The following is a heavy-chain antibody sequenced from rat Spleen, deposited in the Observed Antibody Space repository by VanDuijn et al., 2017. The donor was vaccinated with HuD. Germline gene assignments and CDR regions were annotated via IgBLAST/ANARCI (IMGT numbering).Heavy chain of an antibody. CDR3: ATGGTYNSGYEIWFAY. J-gene: IGHJ3*01. Sequence: EVQLVESGGGLVQPGRSLKLSCVASGFTFNKYWMTWIRQAPGKGLEWVASITNTGGSTYYPDSVKGRFTISRDNAKSTLYLQMNSLRSEDTATYYCATGGTYNSGYEIWFAYWGQGTLVTVSS. CDR1: GFTFNKYW. V-gene: IGHV5-31*01. CDR2: ITNTGGST. D-gene: IGHD4-3*01.